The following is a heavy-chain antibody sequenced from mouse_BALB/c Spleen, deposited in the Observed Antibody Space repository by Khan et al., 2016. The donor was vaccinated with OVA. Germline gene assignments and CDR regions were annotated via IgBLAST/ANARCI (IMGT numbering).Heavy chain of an antibody. V-gene: IGHV1-39*01. J-gene: IGHJ2*01. CDR1: GYSFTGYN. CDR3: TRLGDDYAFGY. CDR2: IDPYYGNT. Sequence: VQLKESGPELEKPGASVKMSCKASGYSFTGYNMNWVKQSNGKSLEWIGNIDPYYGNTIYNQKFKGKATLTVDKSSSTAYMQLKSLTSEDAAFYYCTRLGDDYAFGYWGQGTTLTVSS. D-gene: IGHD2-4*01.